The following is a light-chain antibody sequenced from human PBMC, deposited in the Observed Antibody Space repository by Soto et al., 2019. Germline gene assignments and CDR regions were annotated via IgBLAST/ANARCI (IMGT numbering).Light chain of an antibody. CDR3: QQYGSSSYT. CDR2: AAS. J-gene: IGKJ2*01. CDR1: QSISSSY. Sequence: EIVLTQSPGTLSLSPGERATLSCRASQSISSSYLAWYQQKPGQAPRLLIYAASSRATGIPDRFSGSGSGTDFTLTISRLEPEDFAVYQCQQYGSSSYTFGQGTQLEIK. V-gene: IGKV3-20*01.